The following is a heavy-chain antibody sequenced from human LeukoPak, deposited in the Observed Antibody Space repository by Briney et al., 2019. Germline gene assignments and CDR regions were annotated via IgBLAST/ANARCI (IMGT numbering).Heavy chain of an antibody. CDR1: GFTFSSYG. V-gene: IGHV3-30*18. Sequence: PGGSLRLSCAASGFTFSSYGMHWVRQAPGKGLEWVAALSHDGNNEFYADSVKGRFTISRDNSKSTLYLQMNSLRAGDTATFCCAKDNYYGSSAVIDYWGQGALVTVSS. J-gene: IGHJ4*02. CDR2: LSHDGNNE. D-gene: IGHD3-22*01. CDR3: AKDNYYGSSAVIDY.